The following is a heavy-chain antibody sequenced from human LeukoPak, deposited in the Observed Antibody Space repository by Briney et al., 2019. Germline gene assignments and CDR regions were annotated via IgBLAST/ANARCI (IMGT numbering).Heavy chain of an antibody. CDR2: ITGSGGTT. D-gene: IGHD3-10*01. V-gene: IGHV3-23*01. Sequence: PGGSLRLSCAASGFTFGTYAMTWVRQAPGKGLEWVSAITGSGGTTYYADSVKGRFTISRDNSKNTLYMQVNSLRPEDAAVYYCARDSFGSGSYHPWGQGTLVTVSS. CDR1: GFTFGTYA. J-gene: IGHJ5*02. CDR3: ARDSFGSGSYHP.